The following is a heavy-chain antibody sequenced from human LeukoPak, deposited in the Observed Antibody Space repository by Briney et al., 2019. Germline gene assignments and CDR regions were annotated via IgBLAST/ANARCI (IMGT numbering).Heavy chain of an antibody. CDR2: ISYDGSNK. J-gene: IGHJ4*02. CDR1: GLTFSSHW. CDR3: ARDLFADYYDSSGPFDY. V-gene: IGHV3-30*03. D-gene: IGHD3-22*01. Sequence: GGSLRLSCAASGLTFSSHWMHWVRQAPGKGLEWVAVISYDGSNKYYADSVKGRFTISRDNSKNTLYLQMNSLRAEDTAVYYCARDLFADYYDSSGPFDYWGQGTLVTVPS.